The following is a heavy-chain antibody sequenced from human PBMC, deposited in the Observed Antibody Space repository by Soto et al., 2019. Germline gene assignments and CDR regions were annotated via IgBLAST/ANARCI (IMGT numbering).Heavy chain of an antibody. CDR2: IYWDDDK. J-gene: IGHJ6*02. CDR3: AHSRCGGDCLQSYSSHYYYGMDV. CDR1: GFSLGTSGVG. V-gene: IGHV2-5*02. D-gene: IGHD2-21*02. Sequence: QITLKESGPTLVKPTQTLTLTCTFSGFSLGTSGVGVGWIRQPPGKALEWLALIYWDDDKRYSPSLKSRLTITKDTSKNQVVLTMTNIDPVDTATYYCAHSRCGGDCLQSYSSHYYYGMDVWGQGTTVTVCS.